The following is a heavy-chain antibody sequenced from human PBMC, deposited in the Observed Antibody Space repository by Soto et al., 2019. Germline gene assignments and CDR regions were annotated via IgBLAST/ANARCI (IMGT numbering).Heavy chain of an antibody. CDR2: INHSGST. J-gene: IGHJ4*02. D-gene: IGHD3-22*01. V-gene: IGHV4-34*01. CDR1: GGSFSGYY. Sequence: SETLSLTCAVYGGSFSGYYWSWIRQPPGKGLEWIGEINHSGSTNYNPSLKSRVTISVDTSKNQFSLKLSSVTAADTAVYYCARTVDSSGYYPVYWGQGTLVTSPQ. CDR3: ARTVDSSGYYPVY.